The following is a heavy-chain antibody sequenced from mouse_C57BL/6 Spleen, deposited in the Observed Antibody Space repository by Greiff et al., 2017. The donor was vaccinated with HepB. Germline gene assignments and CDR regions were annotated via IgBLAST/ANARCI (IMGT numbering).Heavy chain of an antibody. D-gene: IGHD2-2*01. CDR2: ISDGGSYT. CDR1: GFTFSSYA. V-gene: IGHV5-4*01. Sequence: EVQLVESGGGLVKPGGSLKLSCAASGFTFSSYAMSRVRQTPEKRLEWVATISDGGSYTYYPDNVKGRFTISRDNAKNNLYLQMSHLKSEDTAMYYCARDLYYGYAMDYWGQGTSVTVSS. CDR3: ARDLYYGYAMDY. J-gene: IGHJ4*01.